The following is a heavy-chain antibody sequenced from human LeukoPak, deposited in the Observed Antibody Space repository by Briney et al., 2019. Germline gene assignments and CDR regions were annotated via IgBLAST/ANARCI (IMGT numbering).Heavy chain of an antibody. CDR2: ITSSGSTI. Sequence: GGSLRLSCAASGFTFSSYELNWVRQAPGKGLEWVSYITSSGSTIYYADSVKGRFTISRDNAKNSLYLQMNSLRAEDTAVYYCARGGSYLSAFDIWGQGTMVTVSS. D-gene: IGHD1-26*01. J-gene: IGHJ3*02. V-gene: IGHV3-48*03. CDR1: GFTFSSYE. CDR3: ARGGSYLSAFDI.